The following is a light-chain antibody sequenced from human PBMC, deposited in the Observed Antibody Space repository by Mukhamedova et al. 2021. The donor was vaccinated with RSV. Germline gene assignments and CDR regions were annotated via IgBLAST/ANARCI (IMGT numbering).Light chain of an antibody. CDR2: KAS. Sequence: WYQRRVHGKAPKLLIYKASSLESGVPSRFIGSGSGTAFTLTISSLQPDDFATYYCQQYDVSPWTFGQGTWEEI. J-gene: IGKJ1*01. CDR3: QQYDVSPWT. V-gene: IGKV1-5*03.